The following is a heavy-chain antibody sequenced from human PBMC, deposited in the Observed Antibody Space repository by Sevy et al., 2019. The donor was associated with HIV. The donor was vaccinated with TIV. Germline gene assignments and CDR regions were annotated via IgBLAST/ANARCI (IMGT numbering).Heavy chain of an antibody. CDR1: GYTFTTYD. D-gene: IGHD1-26*01. CDR3: ARAPTSGSTFYQH. CDR2: MNPNSGNT. J-gene: IGHJ1*01. Sequence: ASVKVSCKASGYTFTTYDINWVRQATGQGLAWMGWMNPNSGNTGHAQKFQGRVTMTRDTSISTAYMELSSLTSEDTAVYYCARAPTSGSTFYQHWGQGSLVTVSS. V-gene: IGHV1-8*01.